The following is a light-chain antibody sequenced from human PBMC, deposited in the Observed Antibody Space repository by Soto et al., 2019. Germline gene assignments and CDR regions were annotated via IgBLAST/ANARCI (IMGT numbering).Light chain of an antibody. Sequence: DIQMTQSPSTLSASVGDRVTVTCRASQSISSWLAWYQQKPGKAPKLLIYKASTLESGVPSRFGGSGSGTDFTLTISSLQPDDFATYYCQHYNTYPWTFGQGTKV. CDR2: KAS. V-gene: IGKV1-5*03. J-gene: IGKJ1*01. CDR1: QSISSW. CDR3: QHYNTYPWT.